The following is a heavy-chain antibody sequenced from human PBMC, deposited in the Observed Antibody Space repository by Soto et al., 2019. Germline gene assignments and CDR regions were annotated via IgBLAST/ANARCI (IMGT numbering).Heavy chain of an antibody. Sequence: QVQLVQSGAEVKKPGSSVKVSCKASGGTFSSYTISWVRQAPGQGLEWMGRIIPILGIANYEQKFQGRVTITADKSTSTAYMELSSLRSEDTAVYYWARAPTTTDYYYMDVWGKGTTVTVSS. CDR1: GGTFSSYT. D-gene: IGHD5-12*01. V-gene: IGHV1-69*02. J-gene: IGHJ6*03. CDR2: IIPILGIA. CDR3: ARAPTTTDYYYMDV.